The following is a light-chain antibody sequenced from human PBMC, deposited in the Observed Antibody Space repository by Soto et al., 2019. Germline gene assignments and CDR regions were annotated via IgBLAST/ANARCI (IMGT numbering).Light chain of an antibody. CDR3: SSYASSTAYV. Sequence: HSALTQPASVSGSPGQSITISCTGTSSDVGGYNYVSWYQLHPGKAPKLMVYEVSYRPSGVSSRFSGSKSANTASLTISGLQAEDEADYYCSSYASSTAYVFGTGTKLTVL. J-gene: IGLJ1*01. CDR1: SSDVGGYNY. CDR2: EVS. V-gene: IGLV2-14*01.